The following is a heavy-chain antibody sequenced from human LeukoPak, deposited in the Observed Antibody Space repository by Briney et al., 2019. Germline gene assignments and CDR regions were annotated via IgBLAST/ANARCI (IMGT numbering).Heavy chain of an antibody. V-gene: IGHV3-33*06. CDR1: GGTFSSYA. CDR3: AKDLGYSGDY. CDR2: IWYDGSNK. J-gene: IGHJ4*02. D-gene: IGHD6-13*01. Sequence: SCKASGGTFSSYAISWVRQAPGKGLEWVAVIWYDGSNKYYADSVKGRFTISRDNSKNTLYLQMNSLRAEDTAVYYCAKDLGYSGDYWGQGTLVTVSS.